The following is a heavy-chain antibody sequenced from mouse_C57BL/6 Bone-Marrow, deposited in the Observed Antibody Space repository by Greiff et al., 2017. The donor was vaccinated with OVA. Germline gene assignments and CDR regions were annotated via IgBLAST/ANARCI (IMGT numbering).Heavy chain of an antibody. D-gene: IGHD1-1*01. J-gene: IGHJ1*03. CDR2: INPSNGGT. Sequence: VQLQQPGTELVKPGASVKLSCKASGYTFTSYWLHWVKQRPGQGLEWIGNINPSNGGTNYNEKFKSKATLTVDKSSSTAYMQLSSLTSEDSAVYYGARSGPYYYGSSDWYFDVWGTGTTVTVSS. CDR1: GYTFTSYW. CDR3: ARSGPYYYGSSDWYFDV. V-gene: IGHV1-53*01.